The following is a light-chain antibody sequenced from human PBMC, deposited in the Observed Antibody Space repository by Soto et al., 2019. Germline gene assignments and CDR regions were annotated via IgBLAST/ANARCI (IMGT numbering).Light chain of an antibody. Sequence: LLTQSPGTLSLSPGEGATLSCRASQRVGSDLAWYLQKPGQPPRLLIYDASIRATGIPDRISGSGSERDFTLTISRLEPEDAAVYYCQQYLNSPRTFGQGTKVDIK. CDR1: QRVGSD. J-gene: IGKJ1*01. CDR2: DAS. V-gene: IGKV3-20*01. CDR3: QQYLNSPRT.